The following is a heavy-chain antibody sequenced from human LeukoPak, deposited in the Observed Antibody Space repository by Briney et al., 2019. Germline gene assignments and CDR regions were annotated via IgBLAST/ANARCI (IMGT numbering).Heavy chain of an antibody. Sequence: GGSLRLSCAASGFIFSSYEMNWVRQAPGKGLEWVSYISSSGGTIQYADSVEGRFTISRDNAKNSLYLQMNSLSDEDTAVYYCARERHYDILIGDAFDTWGQGTMVTVSS. J-gene: IGHJ3*02. CDR1: GFIFSSYE. CDR3: ARERHYDILIGDAFDT. CDR2: ISSSGGTI. V-gene: IGHV3-48*03. D-gene: IGHD3-9*01.